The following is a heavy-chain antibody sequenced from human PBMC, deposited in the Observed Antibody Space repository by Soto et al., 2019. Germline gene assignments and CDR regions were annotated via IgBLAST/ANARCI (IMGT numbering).Heavy chain of an antibody. CDR1: GFSLSTSGVG. J-gene: IGHJ6*02. CDR2: IYWDDDK. Sequence: SGPTLVNPTQTFTLXCTFSGFSLSTSGVGVGWIRQPPGKALEWLALIYWDDDKRYSPSLKSRLTITKDTSKNQVVLTMTNMDPVDTATYYCAHRPNWGSTPGMDVWGQGTTVTVSS. D-gene: IGHD7-27*01. CDR3: AHRPNWGSTPGMDV. V-gene: IGHV2-5*02.